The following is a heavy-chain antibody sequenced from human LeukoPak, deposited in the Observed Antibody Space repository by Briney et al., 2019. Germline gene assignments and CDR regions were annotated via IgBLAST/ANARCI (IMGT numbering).Heavy chain of an antibody. CDR1: GFTFSSYS. CDR3: ARGLSSTRVDY. Sequence: GGSLRLSCAASGFTFSSYSMNWVRQAPGKGLEWVSSISSSSYIYYADSVKGRFTIPRDNAKNSLYLQMNSLRAEDTAVYYCARGLSSTRVDYWGQGTLVTVSS. CDR2: ISSSSYI. J-gene: IGHJ4*02. V-gene: IGHV3-21*01. D-gene: IGHD2-2*01.